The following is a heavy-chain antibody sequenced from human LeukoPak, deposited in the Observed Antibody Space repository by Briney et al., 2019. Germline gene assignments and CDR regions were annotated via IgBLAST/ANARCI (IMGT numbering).Heavy chain of an antibody. V-gene: IGHV3-23*01. J-gene: IGHJ4*02. CDR3: AKTGGYDILTGYYGYFDY. CDR1: GFTFSSYA. Sequence: GGSLRLSCAASGFTFSSYAMSWVRQVPGKGLEWVSAISGSGSSTYYGESVKGRFTISRDNSKNTLYLQVNSLRAEDTAVYYCAKTGGYDILTGYYGYFDYWGQGTLVTVSS. D-gene: IGHD3-9*01. CDR2: ISGSGSST.